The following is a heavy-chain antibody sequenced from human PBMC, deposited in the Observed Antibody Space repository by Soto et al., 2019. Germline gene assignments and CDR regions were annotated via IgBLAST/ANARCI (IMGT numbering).Heavy chain of an antibody. CDR3: ARLSAQWLGQRYAFDI. CDR1: GGSISSSSYY. Sequence: QLQLQESGPGLVKPSETLSLTCTVSGGSISSSSYYWGWIRQPPGKGLEWIGSIYYSGSTYYNPSLKSRVIFSVGTSQTRFSLRLSSLTAADTAVYYCARLSAQWLGQRYAFDIWGQGTMVTVSS. V-gene: IGHV4-39*01. CDR2: IYYSGST. J-gene: IGHJ3*02. D-gene: IGHD6-19*01.